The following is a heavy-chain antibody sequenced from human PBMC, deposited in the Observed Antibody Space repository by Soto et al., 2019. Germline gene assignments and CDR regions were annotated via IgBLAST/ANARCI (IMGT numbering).Heavy chain of an antibody. Sequence: EVQLVESGGGLVQSGGSLRLSCEASGFSFITYWMNWARQAPGKGLEWLASIKEDESEKQYVDSVKGRFTISRDNAKNSLYLQMNSLSEEDTAVYYCVRAISGSFALWGQGTLVIVSS. CDR3: VRAISGSFAL. D-gene: IGHD3-9*01. CDR1: GFSFITYW. CDR2: IKEDESEK. V-gene: IGHV3-7*04. J-gene: IGHJ4*02.